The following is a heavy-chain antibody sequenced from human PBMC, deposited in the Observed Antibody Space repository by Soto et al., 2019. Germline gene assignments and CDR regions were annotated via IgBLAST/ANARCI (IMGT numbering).Heavy chain of an antibody. CDR1: GGSISSYY. V-gene: IGHV4-59*01. CDR3: AREVGSWYEGRSYYFDY. J-gene: IGHJ4*02. D-gene: IGHD6-13*01. Sequence: SETLSLTCTVSGGSISSYYWSWIRQPPGKGLEWIGYIYYSGSTNYNPSLKSRVTISVDTSKNQFSLKLSSVTAADTAVYYCAREVGSWYEGRSYYFDYWGQGTLVTVSS. CDR2: IYYSGST.